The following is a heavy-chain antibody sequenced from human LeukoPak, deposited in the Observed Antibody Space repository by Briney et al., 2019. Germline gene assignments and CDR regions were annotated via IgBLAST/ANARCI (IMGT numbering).Heavy chain of an antibody. CDR1: GGSISSHY. D-gene: IGHD3-22*01. J-gene: IGHJ2*01. CDR3: ASLGVYGSSGYYGWYFDL. Sequence: SETLSLTCTVSGGSISSHYWSWIRQPPGKGLEWIGYIYYSGSTNYNPSLKSRVTISVDTSKNQFSLKLSSVTAADTAVYYCASLGVYGSSGYYGWYFDLWGRGTLVTVSS. CDR2: IYYSGST. V-gene: IGHV4-59*11.